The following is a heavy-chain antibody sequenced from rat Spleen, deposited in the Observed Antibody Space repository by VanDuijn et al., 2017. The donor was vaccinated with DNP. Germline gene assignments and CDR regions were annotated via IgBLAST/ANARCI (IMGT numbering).Heavy chain of an antibody. Sequence: EVKLVDSGGGLVQPGRSLKLSCAASGFSFSDYDMAWVRQAPTKGLEWVACMSPTTRSSYYRDSVKGRFTVSRDDATSTLYLQMDSLRSEDTATYYCTRGGTYYFDYWGQGVMVTVSS. CDR2: MSPTTRSS. V-gene: IGHV5-27*01. CDR1: GFSFSDYD. J-gene: IGHJ2*01. CDR3: TRGGTYYFDY.